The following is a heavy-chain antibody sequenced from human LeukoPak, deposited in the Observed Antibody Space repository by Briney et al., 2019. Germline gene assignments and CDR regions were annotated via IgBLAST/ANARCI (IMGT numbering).Heavy chain of an antibody. CDR3: AKVDRGDYSSSPVPYYNYYMNV. J-gene: IGHJ6*03. CDR2: ISSSSSLI. D-gene: IGHD6-13*01. V-gene: IGHV3-21*01. CDR1: GFTFSYYS. Sequence: GGSLRLSSAASGFTFSYYSMNWVRQAPGRGLEWVSCISSSSSLIFYSDSVRGRFTISRDNAKNLLYLHMNSLRVEDTAVYYCAKVDRGDYSSSPVPYYNYYMNVWGKGTTVTV.